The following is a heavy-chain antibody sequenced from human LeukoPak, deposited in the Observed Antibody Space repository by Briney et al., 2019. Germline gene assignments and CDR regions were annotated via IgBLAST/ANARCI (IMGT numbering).Heavy chain of an antibody. CDR3: VRVGGAFDI. CDR1: GFNFSIYS. V-gene: IGHV3-48*01. D-gene: IGHD3-16*01. Sequence: PGGSLRLSCAASGFNFSIYSMNWVRQAPGKGLYYVDSVKGRFTISRDNAKNSLYLQMNSLRAEDTAIYYCVRVGGAFDIWGQGTTVTVSS. J-gene: IGHJ3*02.